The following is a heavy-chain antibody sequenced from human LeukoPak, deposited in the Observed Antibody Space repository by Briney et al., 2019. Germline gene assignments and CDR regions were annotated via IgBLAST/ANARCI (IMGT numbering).Heavy chain of an antibody. CDR3: ARDQRSGYSGYDYYYYYYMDV. D-gene: IGHD5-12*01. CDR1: GGSISSSRYY. J-gene: IGHJ6*03. V-gene: IGHV4-39*07. Sequence: SETLSLTCTVSGGSISSSRYYWGWIRQPPGKGLEWIGSMYYSGSTYYNPSLKSRVTISVDTSNNQFSLKLSSVTAADTAVYYCARDQRSGYSGYDYYYYYYMDVWGKGTTVTVSS. CDR2: MYYSGST.